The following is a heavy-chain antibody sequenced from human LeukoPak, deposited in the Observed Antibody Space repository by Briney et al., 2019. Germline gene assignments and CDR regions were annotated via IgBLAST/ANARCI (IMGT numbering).Heavy chain of an antibody. CDR3: ARVVGAGYYGMDV. J-gene: IGHJ6*02. V-gene: IGHV3-48*01. Sequence: PGGSLRLSCAASGFTFSSYSMNWVRQAPGKGLEWVSYISSSSSTIYYADSVKGRFTISRDNAKNSLYLQMNSLRAEDTAVYYCARVVGAGYYGMDVWGQGTTVTVSS. D-gene: IGHD1-26*01. CDR2: ISSSSSTI. CDR1: GFTFSSYS.